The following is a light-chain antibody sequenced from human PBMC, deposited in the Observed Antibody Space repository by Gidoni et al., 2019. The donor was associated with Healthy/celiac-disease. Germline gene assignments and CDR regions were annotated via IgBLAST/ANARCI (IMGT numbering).Light chain of an antibody. Sequence: QSALTQPASVPGSPGQSITISCTGTSSDVGGYNYVSWDQQHPGKAPKLMLYDVSNRPSGVSNRFSGSKSGNTASLTISGLQAEDEADYYCSSYTSSSTVVFGGGTKLTVL. J-gene: IGLJ2*01. CDR1: SSDVGGYNY. CDR3: SSYTSSSTVV. V-gene: IGLV2-14*01. CDR2: DVS.